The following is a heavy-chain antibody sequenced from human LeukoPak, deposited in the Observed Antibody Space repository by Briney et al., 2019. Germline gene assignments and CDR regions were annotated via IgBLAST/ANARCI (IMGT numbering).Heavy chain of an antibody. CDR1: GFTFTSYY. Sequence: ASVKVSCKASGFTFTSYYMHWVRQAPGQGLEWMGIINPSGHTTNYAQKFQGRVTMTRDTPTSTVYMELSSLRSEDTAVYYCARGGRKRFLEWLSHDDAFDIWGQGTMVTVSS. V-gene: IGHV1-46*01. D-gene: IGHD3-3*01. CDR3: ARGGRKRFLEWLSHDDAFDI. CDR2: INPSGHTT. J-gene: IGHJ3*02.